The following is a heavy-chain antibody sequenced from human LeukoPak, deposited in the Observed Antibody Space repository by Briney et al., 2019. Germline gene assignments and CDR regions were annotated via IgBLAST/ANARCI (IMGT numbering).Heavy chain of an antibody. D-gene: IGHD4-17*01. CDR3: AKNRLRGNTRNMDV. CDR2: IYPGDSGT. J-gene: IGHJ6*02. V-gene: IGHV5-51*01. Sequence: GESLRISCKGSEYSFTTYWIAWVRQMPGKGLEWMGIIYPGDSGTRYSPSFQGQVTISADKSISTAYLQWSSLKVSDTAMYYCAKNRLRGNTRNMDVWGQGTTVTVSS. CDR1: EYSFTTYW.